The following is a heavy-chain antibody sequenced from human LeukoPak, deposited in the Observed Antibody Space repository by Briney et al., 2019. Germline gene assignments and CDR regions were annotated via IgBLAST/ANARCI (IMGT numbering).Heavy chain of an antibody. CDR3: ANPQSRGYDYLDY. D-gene: IGHD5-12*01. J-gene: IGHJ4*02. Sequence: SETLSLTCSVSGGSVSSGDYYWYWIRQPPGKGLEWIGYIYYSGSTNYNPSLKSRVTISIDTSKNQFSLKLSSVTAADTAVYYCANPQSRGYDYLDYWGQGTLVTVSS. V-gene: IGHV4-61*08. CDR2: IYYSGST. CDR1: GGSVSSGDYY.